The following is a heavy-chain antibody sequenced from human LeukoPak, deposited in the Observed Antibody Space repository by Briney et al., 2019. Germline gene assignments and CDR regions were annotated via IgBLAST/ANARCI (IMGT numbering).Heavy chain of an antibody. D-gene: IGHD4-11*01. CDR3: ARVDSNYRPVNYYYYYMDV. Sequence: PGGSLRLSCAASGFTFSSYSMSWVRQAPGKGLEWVANIKQDGSEKYYVDSVKGRFTISRDNAKNSLYLQMNSLRAEDTAVYYCARVDSNYRPVNYYYYYMDVWGKGTTVTVSS. CDR1: GFTFSSYS. V-gene: IGHV3-7*01. CDR2: IKQDGSEK. J-gene: IGHJ6*03.